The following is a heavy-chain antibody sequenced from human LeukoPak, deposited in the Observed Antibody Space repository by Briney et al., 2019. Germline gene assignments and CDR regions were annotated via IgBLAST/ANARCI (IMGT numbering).Heavy chain of an antibody. J-gene: IGHJ4*02. Sequence: SETLSLTCAVSGGSFSGYYWSWIRQPPGKGLECIGEINHSGSTNYNPSLKSRVTISVDTSKNQFSLKLSSVTAADTAVYYCARFGIAVAGTGFDYWGQGTLVTVSS. CDR3: ARFGIAVAGTGFDY. D-gene: IGHD6-19*01. V-gene: IGHV4-34*01. CDR1: GGSFSGYY. CDR2: INHSGST.